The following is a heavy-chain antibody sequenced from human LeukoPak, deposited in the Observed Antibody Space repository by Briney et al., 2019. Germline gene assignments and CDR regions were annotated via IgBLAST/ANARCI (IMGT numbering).Heavy chain of an antibody. Sequence: GGSLRLSCAASGFTFSNYAMDWVRQAPGKGREWVSDNSGSGGGTYYADSVKGRFTISRDNSKDTLFLQMNSLRGEDTAVYYCAKSRSTMVRGVTLEALDIWGQGTMVAVSS. CDR1: GFTFSNYA. CDR3: AKSRSTMVRGVTLEALDI. J-gene: IGHJ3*02. CDR2: NSGSGGGT. D-gene: IGHD3-10*01. V-gene: IGHV3-23*01.